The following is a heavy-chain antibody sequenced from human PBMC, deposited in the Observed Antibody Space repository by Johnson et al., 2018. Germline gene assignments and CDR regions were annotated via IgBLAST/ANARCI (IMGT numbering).Heavy chain of an antibody. CDR3: VRNLGYCTNGVCFDV. D-gene: IGHD2-8*01. Sequence: EVQLLESGGGLVQPGGSLRLSCGASGFTFTSSWMHWVRQRPGKGLMWVSRISSNGDTRYADCVEGRFTISRDNAKNTLYMQMSSRRAEDTAVYYCVRNLGYCTNGVCFDVWGQGTLVTGSS. V-gene: IGHV3-74*01. J-gene: IGHJ1*01. CDR1: GFTFTSSW. CDR2: ISSNGDT.